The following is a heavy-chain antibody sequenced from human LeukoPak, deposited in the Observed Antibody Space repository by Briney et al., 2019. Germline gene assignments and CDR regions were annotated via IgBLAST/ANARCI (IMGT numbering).Heavy chain of an antibody. V-gene: IGHV1-69*04. CDR2: IIPILGIA. CDR3: ARLSGFDI. J-gene: IGHJ3*02. Sequence: SVKVSCKASGGTFSSYAISWVRQAPGQGLEWMGRIIPILGIANYAQKFQGRVTITADKSTSTAYMELSSLRSEDTAVYYRARLSGFDIWGQGTMVTVSS. D-gene: IGHD1-26*01. CDR1: GGTFSSYA.